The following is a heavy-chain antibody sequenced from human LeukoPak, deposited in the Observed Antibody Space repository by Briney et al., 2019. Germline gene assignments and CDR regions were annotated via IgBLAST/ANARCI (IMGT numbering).Heavy chain of an antibody. CDR2: IYHSGST. CDR3: ARGGIAARLIDY. V-gene: IGHV4-38-2*02. J-gene: IGHJ4*02. Sequence: SETLSLTCTVSGYSISSGYYWGWIRQPPGKGLEWIGSIYHSGSTYYNPSLKSRVTISVDTSKNQFSLKLSSVTAADTAVYYCARGGIAARLIDYWGQGSLVTVSS. CDR1: GYSISSGYY. D-gene: IGHD6-6*01.